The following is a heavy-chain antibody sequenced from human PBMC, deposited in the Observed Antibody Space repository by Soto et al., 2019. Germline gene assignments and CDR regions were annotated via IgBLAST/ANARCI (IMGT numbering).Heavy chain of an antibody. CDR1: GDSISSGGYS. J-gene: IGHJ4*02. V-gene: IGHV4-31*03. Sequence: SETLSLTCSVSGDSISSGGYSWSWIRQHPGKGLEWIGYIYYSGNTYYNPSLKSRVTISLDTSQNQFSLKLSSVTAADTAVYYCAREVPTPYYFDYWGQGTLVTVSS. CDR3: AREVPTPYYFDY. CDR2: IYYSGNT.